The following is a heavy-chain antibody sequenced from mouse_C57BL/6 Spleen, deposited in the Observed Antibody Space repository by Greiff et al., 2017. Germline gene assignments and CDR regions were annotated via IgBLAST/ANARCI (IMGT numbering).Heavy chain of an antibody. V-gene: IGHV1-26*01. CDR1: GYTFTDYY. Sequence: EVKLQQSGPELVKPGASVKISCKASGYTFTDYYMNWVKQSHGKSLEWIGDINPNNGGTSYNQKFKGKATLTVDKSSSTAYMALSSLRSEASEVYDCARLGSYAFDYWGQGTTLTVSS. CDR2: INPNNGGT. D-gene: IGHD1-1*01. CDR3: ARLGSYAFDY. J-gene: IGHJ2*01.